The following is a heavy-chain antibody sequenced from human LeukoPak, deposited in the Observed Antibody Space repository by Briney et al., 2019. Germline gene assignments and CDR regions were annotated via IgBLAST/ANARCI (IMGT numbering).Heavy chain of an antibody. D-gene: IGHD3-10*01. V-gene: IGHV3-9*01. CDR3: AKDWSYGSGSYPDY. J-gene: IGHJ4*02. CDR2: ISWNSGSI. CDR1: GFTFDDYA. Sequence: GGSLRLSCAASGFTFDDYAMHWVRHAPGKGLEWVSGISWNSGSIGYADSVKGRFTISRDNAKNSLYLQMNSLRAEDTALYYCAKDWSYGSGSYPDYWGQGTLVTVSS.